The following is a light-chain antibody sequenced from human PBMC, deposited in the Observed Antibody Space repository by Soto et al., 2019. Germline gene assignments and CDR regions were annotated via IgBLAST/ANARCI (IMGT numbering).Light chain of an antibody. J-gene: IGLJ1*01. V-gene: IGLV2-8*01. Sequence: QSVLTQPPSASGTPGQRVTISCSGTKSDIGVYDFVSWYQHHPGKAPRLIIYEVVQRPSGVPDRFSGSKSGNTASLTVSGLQAADEADYFCKSYAGSNTYVFGSGTKV. CDR2: EVV. CDR1: KSDIGVYDF. CDR3: KSYAGSNTYV.